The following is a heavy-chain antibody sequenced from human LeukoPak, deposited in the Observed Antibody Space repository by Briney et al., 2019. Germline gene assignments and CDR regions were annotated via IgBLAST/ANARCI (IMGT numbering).Heavy chain of an antibody. CDR1: GFTFSPHT. Sequence: GGSLRLSCAASGFTFSPHTMHWVRQAPGKGLEWVAVITENGSTKYYAESVRGRFSVSRDDSKNTLHLQMSSLTTDDTAVYFCVRQSEGLDYWGQGTLVTVSS. CDR2: ITENGSTK. D-gene: IGHD6-19*01. J-gene: IGHJ4*02. V-gene: IGHV3-30-3*01. CDR3: VRQSEGLDY.